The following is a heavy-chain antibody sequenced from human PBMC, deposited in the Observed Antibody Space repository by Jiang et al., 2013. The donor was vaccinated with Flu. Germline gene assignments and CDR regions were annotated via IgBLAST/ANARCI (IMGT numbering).Heavy chain of an antibody. Sequence: QTLSLTCAISGDSVSSNSAAWNWIRQSPSRGLEWLGRTYYRSKWYNDYAVSVKSRITINPDTSKNQFSLRLNSVTPEDTAVYYCARDLEGIVSAGSYFDLWGCGTLVTVSS. CDR1: GDSVSSNSAA. V-gene: IGHV6-1*01. CDR3: ARDLEGIVSAGSYFDL. D-gene: IGHD5/OR15-5a*01. J-gene: IGHJ2*01. CDR2: TYYRSKWYN.